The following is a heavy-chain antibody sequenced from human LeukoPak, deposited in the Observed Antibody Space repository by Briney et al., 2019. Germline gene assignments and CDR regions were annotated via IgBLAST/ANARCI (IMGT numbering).Heavy chain of an antibody. CDR2: ISTAGTTI. D-gene: IGHD2-21*01. CDR1: GFTFSAYH. CDR3: ARVWQDYSGVDY. V-gene: IGHV3-48*02. J-gene: IGHJ4*02. Sequence: GGSLRLSCAASGFTFSAYHINWVRQAPGKGLEWISYISTAGTTIHYADSVKGRFAISRDNAKSSLYLQMNSLRDEDTAVYYCARVWQDYSGVDYWGQGTLVTVSS.